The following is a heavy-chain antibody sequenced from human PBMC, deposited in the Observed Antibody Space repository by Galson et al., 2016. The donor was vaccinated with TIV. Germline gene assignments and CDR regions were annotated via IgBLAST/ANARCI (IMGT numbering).Heavy chain of an antibody. V-gene: IGHV4-61*10. CDR2: FYFGDTT. CDR3: ARVTGGYSFGPGMHYNYFFAMNV. CDR1: GASISGSNYY. Sequence: ETLSLTCSVSGASISGSNYYWSWVRQPAGKGLEWIGRFYFGDTTSYNPSFGGRVTISADTSKNQISLRLTSVTAADTAVYFCARVTGGYSFGPGMHYNYFFAMNVWGQGTTVTVSS. D-gene: IGHD1-26*01. J-gene: IGHJ6*02.